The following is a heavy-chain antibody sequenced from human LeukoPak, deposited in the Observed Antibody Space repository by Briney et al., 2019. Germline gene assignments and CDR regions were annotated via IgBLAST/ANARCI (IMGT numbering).Heavy chain of an antibody. J-gene: IGHJ4*02. CDR1: GFTFDDYA. CDR3: TREPPQGPVGGIDY. Sequence: GSLRLSCTASGFTFDDYAMSWFRQAPGKGLEWISFIRNKAYGGTIEYAASVKGRFTVSRDDSKSIAYLQMNSLRTEDTAVYYCTREPPQGPVGGIDYWGQGTLVTVSS. CDR2: IRNKAYGGTI. V-gene: IGHV3-49*03. D-gene: IGHD1-26*01.